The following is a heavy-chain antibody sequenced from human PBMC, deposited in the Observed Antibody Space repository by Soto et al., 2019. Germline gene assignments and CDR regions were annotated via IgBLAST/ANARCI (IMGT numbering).Heavy chain of an antibody. J-gene: IGHJ6*02. V-gene: IGHV4-30-4*01. CDR3: ASQRFGELYYYYYGMDV. CDR2: IYYSGST. D-gene: IGHD3-10*01. Sequence: YYWSWIRQPPGKGLEWIGYIYYSGSTYYNPSLKSRVTISVDTSKNQFSLKLSSVTAADTAVYYCASQRFGELYYYYYGMDVWGQGTTVT. CDR1: YY.